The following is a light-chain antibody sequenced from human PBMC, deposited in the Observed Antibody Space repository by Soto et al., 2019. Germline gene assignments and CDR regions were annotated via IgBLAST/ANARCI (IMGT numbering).Light chain of an antibody. CDR1: QSISSN. CDR2: AAS. J-gene: IGKJ5*01. V-gene: IGKV1-39*01. Sequence: DIQMTQSPSSLSASVGDRVTITCRASQSISSNLNWYQQKPGKAPKLLIYAASSLQSGVPSRFSGSGSGTEFTLTISSLQSEDFAVYYCQQYNNWPPITFGQGTRLEIK. CDR3: QQYNNWPPIT.